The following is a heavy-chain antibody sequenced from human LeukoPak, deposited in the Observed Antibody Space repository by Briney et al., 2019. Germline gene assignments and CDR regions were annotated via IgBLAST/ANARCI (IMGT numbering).Heavy chain of an antibody. J-gene: IGHJ4*02. D-gene: IGHD1-14*01. V-gene: IGHV3-20*04. CDR3: VGDPTTNRYQYFQY. CDR1: GFTFDDYG. CDR2: INWNGGST. Sequence: PGGSLRLSCAASGFTFDDYGMSWVRQAPGKGLEWVSGINWNGGSTGYADSVKRRFTISRDNARNSVYLQMNSLTVEDSGVYYCVGDPTTNRYQYFQYWGQGALVTVSS.